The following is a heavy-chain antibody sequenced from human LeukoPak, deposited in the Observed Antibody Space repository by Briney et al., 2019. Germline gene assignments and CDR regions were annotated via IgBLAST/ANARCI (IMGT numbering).Heavy chain of an antibody. Sequence: GGSLRLSCAASGFTFSSYGMHWVRQAPGKGLEWVAFIRYDGNTKYYADSVKGRFTISRVNSKNTLYLQMNSLRVEDTAVYYCASGITGTWGQGTLVTVSS. D-gene: IGHD1-20*01. CDR3: ASGITGT. J-gene: IGHJ5*02. CDR2: IRYDGNTK. CDR1: GFTFSSYG. V-gene: IGHV3-30*02.